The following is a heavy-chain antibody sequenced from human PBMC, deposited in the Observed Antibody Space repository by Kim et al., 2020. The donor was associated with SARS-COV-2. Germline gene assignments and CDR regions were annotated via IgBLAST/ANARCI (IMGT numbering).Heavy chain of an antibody. CDR3: VDLYSSAV. D-gene: IGHD5-18*01. J-gene: IGHJ6*02. Sequence: GGSLRLSCTASFTFSATWMHWVRQSPGKGRLWVSAINVDGTSTFYADSAKGRFTIPRDDATNILYLQMNSLRADDTGLYYCVDLYSSAVWGQGNTVTVSS. CDR2: INVDGTST. V-gene: IGHV3-74*01. CDR1: FTFSATW.